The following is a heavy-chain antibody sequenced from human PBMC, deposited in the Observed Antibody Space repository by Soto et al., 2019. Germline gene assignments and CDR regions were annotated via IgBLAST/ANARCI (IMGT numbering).Heavy chain of an antibody. D-gene: IGHD6-25*01. Sequence: QVQLVESGGGVVQPGRSLRLSCAASGFTFSNYSMHWVRQAPGKGLEWVAIISYDGSNKYYADSVKGRFTISRDNSKNTLYLQMNSLRAEDTAMYYCAAGLYFFDYWGQGTLVTVSS. CDR1: GFTFSNYS. V-gene: IGHV3-30*03. CDR2: ISYDGSNK. CDR3: AAGLYFFDY. J-gene: IGHJ4*02.